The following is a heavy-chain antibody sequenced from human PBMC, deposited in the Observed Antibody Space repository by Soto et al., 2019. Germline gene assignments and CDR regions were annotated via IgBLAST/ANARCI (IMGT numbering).Heavy chain of an antibody. Sequence: ASVKVSCKASGGTFSSYTISWVRQAPGQGLEWMGRIIPILGIANYAQKFQGRVTITADKSTSTAYMELSSLRSEDTAVYYCARESVDYSNRPHLTSNYYYYMDVWGKGTTVTVSS. J-gene: IGHJ6*03. V-gene: IGHV1-69*04. CDR3: ARESVDYSNRPHLTSNYYYYMDV. CDR1: GGTFSSYT. CDR2: IIPILGIA. D-gene: IGHD4-4*01.